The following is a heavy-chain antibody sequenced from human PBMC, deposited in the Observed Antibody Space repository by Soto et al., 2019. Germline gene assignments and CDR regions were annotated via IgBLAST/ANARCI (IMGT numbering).Heavy chain of an antibody. J-gene: IGHJ4*02. D-gene: IGHD3-3*01. CDR2: ISPYNGNT. V-gene: IGHV1-18*04. CDR3: ARDFGSDLSAPGAVFDY. CDR1: GYFFTTYG. Sequence: ASVKVSCKASGYFFTTYGISWVRQAPGQGLEWMGWISPYNGNTKYAQSFQGRVTMTTGTSTYTAYMELRSLRSDDPAVYYCARDFGSDLSAPGAVFDYWGQGTVVTVSS.